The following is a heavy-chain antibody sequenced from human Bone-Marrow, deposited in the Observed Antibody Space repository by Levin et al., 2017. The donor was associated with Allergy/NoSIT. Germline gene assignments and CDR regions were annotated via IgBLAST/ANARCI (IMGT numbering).Heavy chain of an antibody. CDR1: GFSLNTSGMC. V-gene: IGHV2-70*01. Sequence: GSGPTLVKPTQTLTLTCTFSGFSLNTSGMCVSWIRQPPGKALEWLALIDWDDDKYYSTSLKSRLTISKDSSKTQVVLTMTNMDPVDTATYYCARASIYSTGYRALDIWGQGTVVTVSS. J-gene: IGHJ3*02. CDR2: IDWDDDK. CDR3: ARASIYSTGYRALDI. D-gene: IGHD6-19*01.